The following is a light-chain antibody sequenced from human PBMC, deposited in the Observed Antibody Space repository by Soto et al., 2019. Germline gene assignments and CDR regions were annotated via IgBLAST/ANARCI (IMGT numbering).Light chain of an antibody. J-gene: IGKJ1*01. CDR1: QSISSY. CDR2: AAS. CDR3: QQSYSTPRA. V-gene: IGKV1-39*01. Sequence: DIQMTQSPSSLSASLGDRVTITCRASQSISSYLNWYQQKPGKAPKLLIYAASSLQSGVPSRFSGSGSGTDFTLTISSLQPEDFATYYCQQSYSTPRALGQGTKVEIK.